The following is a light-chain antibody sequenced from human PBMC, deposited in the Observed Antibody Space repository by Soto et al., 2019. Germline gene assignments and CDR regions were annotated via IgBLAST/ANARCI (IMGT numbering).Light chain of an antibody. V-gene: IGKV1-5*03. CDR3: QQYNGFWT. J-gene: IGKJ1*01. CDR1: QSISDL. CDR2: EAS. Sequence: DIQMTQSPSTLSASVGDRVTITCRASQSISDLLAWYQQKPGKAPKLLIYEASNLKSGVPSRFSGSGSGTEYTLTISSLQPDDFASYYCQQYNGFWTFGQGTKVEIQ.